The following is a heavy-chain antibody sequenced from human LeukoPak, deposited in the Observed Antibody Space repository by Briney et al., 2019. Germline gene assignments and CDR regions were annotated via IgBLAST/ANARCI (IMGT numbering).Heavy chain of an antibody. CDR3: AREMVRGVIGGYFDY. CDR2: MNPNSGNT. D-gene: IGHD3-10*01. V-gene: IGHV1-8*01. J-gene: IGHJ4*02. Sequence: ASVKVSCKPSGYTFTSYDTNWVRQATGQGLEWMGWMNPNSGNTGYAQKFQGRVTMTRNTSISTAYMELSSPRSQYTAVYSCAREMVRGVIGGYFDYWGQGTLVTVSS. CDR1: GYTFTSYD.